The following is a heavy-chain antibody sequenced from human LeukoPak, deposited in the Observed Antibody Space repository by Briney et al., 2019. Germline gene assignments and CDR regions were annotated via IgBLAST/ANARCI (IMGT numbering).Heavy chain of an antibody. V-gene: IGHV4-34*01. CDR1: GGSFSGYY. D-gene: IGHD3-3*01. CDR3: ARGYDFWSGYLGGYYYYGMDV. J-gene: IGHJ6*02. CDR2: INHSGST. Sequence: SETLSLTCAVYGGSFSGYYWSWIRQPPGKGLEWIGEINHSGSTNYNPSLKSRVTISVDTSKNQISLKLSSVTAADTAVYYCARGYDFWSGYLGGYYYYGMDVWGQGTTVTVSS.